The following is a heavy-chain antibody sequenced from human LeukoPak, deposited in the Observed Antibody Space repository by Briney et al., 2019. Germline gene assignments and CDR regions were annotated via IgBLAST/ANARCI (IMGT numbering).Heavy chain of an antibody. V-gene: IGHV3-33*01. Sequence: GGSLRLSCAASGFTFSSYGMHWVRRAPGKGLEWVAVIWYDGSNKYYADSVKGRFTISRDNSKNTLYLQMNSLGAEDTAVYYCARDLGIVATTPTYYFDYWGQGTLVTVSS. CDR2: IWYDGSNK. CDR1: GFTFSSYG. CDR3: ARDLGIVATTPTYYFDY. J-gene: IGHJ4*02. D-gene: IGHD5-12*01.